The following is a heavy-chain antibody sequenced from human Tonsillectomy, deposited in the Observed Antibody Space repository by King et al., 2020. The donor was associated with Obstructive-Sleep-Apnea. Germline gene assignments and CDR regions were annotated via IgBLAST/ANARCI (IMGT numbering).Heavy chain of an antibody. V-gene: IGHV4-59*01. CDR3: ARGSGLYYDSSHSGLDV. CDR1: GGSISSYY. J-gene: IGHJ6*02. Sequence: QLQESGPGLVKPSETLSLTCTVSGGSISSYYWTWIRQPPGKGLEWIGYIFSSGGTNYNPSLKSRVTISVDASKKEFSLSLSSVTAADTAVYYCARGSGLYYDSSHSGLDVWGQGTTVTVSS. CDR2: IFSSGGT. D-gene: IGHD3-22*01.